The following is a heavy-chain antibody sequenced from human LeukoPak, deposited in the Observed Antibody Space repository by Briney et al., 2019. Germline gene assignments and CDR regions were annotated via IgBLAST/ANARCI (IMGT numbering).Heavy chain of an antibody. CDR1: GDSISSDY. CDR2: IYSSGST. J-gene: IGHJ4*02. V-gene: IGHV4-4*07. CDR3: ARSLMDEAAA. D-gene: IGHD6-13*01. Sequence: PSETLSLTRTVSGDSISSDYWNWIRQPAGKGLEWIGRIYSSGSTNYNPSLKSRITMSVDTSKNQFSLKLSSVTAADTAVYYCARSLMDEAAAWGQGTLVTVSS.